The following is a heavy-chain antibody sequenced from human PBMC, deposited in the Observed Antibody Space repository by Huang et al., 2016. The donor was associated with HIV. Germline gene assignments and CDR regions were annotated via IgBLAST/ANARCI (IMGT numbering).Heavy chain of an antibody. D-gene: IGHD3-3*01. Sequence: QLHLQESGPGLVKPSETLSLICTVSGGSISNNDYYWVWIRQSPGEGLEVIGSVYYIGTTSYNPSRKRRVTISMDMSKNEFSLRLRSLSAADSAIDYCARHCPLQYRDLWTGFSYYFDFWGQGSPVTVSS. J-gene: IGHJ4*02. CDR2: VYYIGTT. CDR1: GGSISNNDYY. CDR3: ARHCPLQYRDLWTGFSYYFDF. V-gene: IGHV4-39*01.